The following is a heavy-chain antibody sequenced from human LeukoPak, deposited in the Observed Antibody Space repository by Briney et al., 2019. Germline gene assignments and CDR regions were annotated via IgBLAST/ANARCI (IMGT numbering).Heavy chain of an antibody. CDR2: ISSNGGST. D-gene: IGHD3-10*01. CDR3: ASETYGSGSYYNVGAFDI. J-gene: IGHJ3*02. Sequence: GGSLRLSCAASGFTFSRYSMHWVRQAPGKGLEYVSAISSNGGSTYYANSVKGRFTISRDNAKNSLYLQMNSLRAEDTAVYYCASETYGSGSYYNVGAFDIWGQGTMVTVSS. V-gene: IGHV3-64*01. CDR1: GFTFSRYS.